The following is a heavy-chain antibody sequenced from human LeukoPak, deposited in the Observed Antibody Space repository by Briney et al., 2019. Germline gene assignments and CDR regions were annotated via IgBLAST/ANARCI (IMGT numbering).Heavy chain of an antibody. CDR3: ARIPSFRGRWFDP. J-gene: IGHJ5*02. D-gene: IGHD2-2*02. CDR2: IYYSGST. V-gene: IGHV4-61*01. CDR1: GGSISSSSYY. Sequence: KSSETLSLTCTVSGGSISSSSYYWSWIRQPPGKGLEWIGYIYYSGSTNYNPSLKSRVTISVDTSKNQFSLKLSSVTAADTAVYYCARIPSFRGRWFDPWGQGTLVTVSS.